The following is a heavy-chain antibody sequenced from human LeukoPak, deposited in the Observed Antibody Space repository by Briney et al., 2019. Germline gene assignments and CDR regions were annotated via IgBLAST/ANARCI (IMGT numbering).Heavy chain of an antibody. J-gene: IGHJ4*02. CDR2: ISSSSSTI. V-gene: IGHV3-48*01. D-gene: IGHD3-10*01. CDR1: GFTFSSYS. CDR3: ARSPPGHYGSGSYYRFRQYYFDY. Sequence: GGSLRLSCAASGFTFSSYSMNWVRQAPGKGLEWVSYISSSSSTIYYADSVKGRFTISRDNAKNSLYLQMNSLRAEDTAVYYCARSPPGHYGSGSYYRFRQYYFDYWGRGTLVTVSS.